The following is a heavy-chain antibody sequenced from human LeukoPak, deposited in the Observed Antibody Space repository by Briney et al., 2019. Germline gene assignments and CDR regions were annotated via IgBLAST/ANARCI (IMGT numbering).Heavy chain of an antibody. Sequence: GASVKFSCKASGYTFTGYFMHWVRQAPGQGLKWIRWINPNSGGTNYAQKIQGRVTMTGDTSITTDYLALSSLRSDDTAVYYCASGGGTEWLLLPFEYWGQGTLVTVSS. CDR3: ASGGGTEWLLLPFEY. CDR1: GYTFTGYF. D-gene: IGHD3-22*01. CDR2: INPNSGGT. J-gene: IGHJ4*02. V-gene: IGHV1-2*02.